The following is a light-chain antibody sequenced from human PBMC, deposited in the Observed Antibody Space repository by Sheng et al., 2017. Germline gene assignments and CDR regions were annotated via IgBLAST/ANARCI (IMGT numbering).Light chain of an antibody. V-gene: IGKV1-5*03. CDR3: QQYNNYPYT. CDR2: KAS. J-gene: IGKJ2*01. CDR1: QSIGYW. Sequence: DIQMTQSPSSLSASVGDRVTINCRATQSIGYWLAWYQQKPGKAPKLLISKASLLANEVPARFSGSGYGTDFTLTINSLQPDDFATYYCQQYNNYPYTFGQGPSWIS.